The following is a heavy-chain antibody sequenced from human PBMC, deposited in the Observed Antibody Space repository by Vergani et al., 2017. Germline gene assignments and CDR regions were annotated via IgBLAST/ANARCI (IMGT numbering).Heavy chain of an antibody. Sequence: QVQLVQSGAEVKKPGSSVTVSCKASGGTFSSYAISWVRQAPGQGLEWMGKIYPSGGTNYAQKFQGRVTMTKDTSTSTVDMELSSLRSEDTAMYYCARDGSGGSPFAMDVWGQGTTVTVSS. CDR1: GGTFSSYA. D-gene: IGHD2-15*01. CDR3: ARDGSGGSPFAMDV. J-gene: IGHJ6*02. V-gene: IGHV1-46*03. CDR2: IYPSGGT.